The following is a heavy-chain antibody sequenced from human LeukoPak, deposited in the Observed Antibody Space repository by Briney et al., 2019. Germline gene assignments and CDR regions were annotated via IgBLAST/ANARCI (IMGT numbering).Heavy chain of an antibody. V-gene: IGHV1-2*02. CDR3: ARGGGRYSVDY. J-gene: IGHJ4*02. D-gene: IGHD1-26*01. CDR2: ISPNSGGT. CDR1: GYTFIDYY. Sequence: ASVKVSCKASGYTFIDYYMHGVRQAPGQGLEWIGWISPNSGGTKYVQKFQGRVTMTRDTSITTVYMELSVLSFDDTAVYYCARGGGRYSVDYWGQGTLVIVSS.